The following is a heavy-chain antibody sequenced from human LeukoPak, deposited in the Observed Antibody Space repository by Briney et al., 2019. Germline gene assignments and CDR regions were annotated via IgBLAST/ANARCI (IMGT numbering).Heavy chain of an antibody. D-gene: IGHD2-15*01. Sequence: GGSLRLSCAASGFTFDNFAMTWVRQAPGKGLEWVSGISGSGGSTYYTDSVKGRFTISRDNSKNTLFLQMSSLTAEDTPLYYCAKGRCSGGSCYGRGLDYWGQGTLVTVSS. CDR3: AKGRCSGGSCYGRGLDY. CDR1: GFTFDNFA. CDR2: ISGSGGST. V-gene: IGHV3-23*01. J-gene: IGHJ4*02.